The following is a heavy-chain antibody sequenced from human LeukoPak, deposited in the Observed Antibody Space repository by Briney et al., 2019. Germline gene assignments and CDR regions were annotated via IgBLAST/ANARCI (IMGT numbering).Heavy chain of an antibody. CDR2: ISTGSNYI. J-gene: IGHJ5*02. V-gene: IGHV3-21*01. Sequence: GGSLRLSCTASGFTFGSYDMNWVRQAPGKGLEWVSTISTGSNYIYYADSVKGRFTISRDNAKGSLYLQMSSLRAEDTAVYYCAKNVESKTLIRRSWFDPWGQGTLATVSS. D-gene: IGHD2-21*01. CDR1: GFTFGSYD. CDR3: AKNVESKTLIRRSWFDP.